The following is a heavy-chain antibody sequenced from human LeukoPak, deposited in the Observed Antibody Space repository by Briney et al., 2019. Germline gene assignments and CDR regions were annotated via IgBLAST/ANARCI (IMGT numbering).Heavy chain of an antibody. CDR2: FSASGDTK. CDR1: GFTLNSYE. V-gene: IGHV3-48*03. CDR3: AREAPFYDSSGYYYSDWLDL. J-gene: IGHJ5*02. D-gene: IGHD3-22*01. Sequence: PGGSLRLSCAASGFTLNSYEMNWVRQAPGKGLEWVSYFSASGDTKYYSESVEGRFSLSRDNAKNSLYLQMNTLRAEDTAVYFCAREAPFYDSSGYYYSDWLDLWGQGTLVTVSS.